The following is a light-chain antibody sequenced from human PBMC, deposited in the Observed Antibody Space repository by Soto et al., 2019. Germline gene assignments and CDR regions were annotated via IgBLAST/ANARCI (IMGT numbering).Light chain of an antibody. J-gene: IGLJ3*02. Sequence: QSALTQPDSVSGSPGQSINISCTGTSSDVGGHNYVSWYQQHPGKAPKLLIYEVRVRPSGVSSRFSGSKSATTASLTSSGLQVEDEADYYCSSYTTTSTLRVFGGGTQLTVL. CDR2: EVR. V-gene: IGLV2-14*01. CDR1: SSDVGGHNY. CDR3: SSYTTTSTLRV.